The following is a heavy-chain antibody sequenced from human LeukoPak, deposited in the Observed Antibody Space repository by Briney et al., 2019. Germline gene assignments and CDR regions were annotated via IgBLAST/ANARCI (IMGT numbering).Heavy chain of an antibody. D-gene: IGHD6-25*01. CDR2: ISWNSGSI. V-gene: IGHV3-9*01. CDR1: GFTFDDYA. J-gene: IGHJ3*02. Sequence: PGGSLRLSCAASGFTFDDYAMHWVRQAPGKGLEWVSGISWNSGSIGYADSVKGRFTISRDNAKNSLYLQMNSLRAEDTALYYCARDRLPVLRGNAFDIWGQGTMVTVSS. CDR3: ARDRLPVLRGNAFDI.